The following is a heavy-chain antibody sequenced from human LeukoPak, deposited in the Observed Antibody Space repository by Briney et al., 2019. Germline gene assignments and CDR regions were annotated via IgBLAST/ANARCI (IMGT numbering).Heavy chain of an antibody. J-gene: IGHJ4*02. CDR3: ARSHDFWSGYQPRFFDY. D-gene: IGHD3-3*01. CDR2: IYYSGST. V-gene: IGHV4-59*01. CDR1: GGSISSYY. Sequence: PSETLSLTCTVSGGSISSYYWSWIRQPPGKGLEWIGYIYYSGSTNYNPSLKSRVTISVDTSKNQFSLKLSSVTAADTAVYYCARSHDFWSGYQPRFFDYWGQGTLVTVSS.